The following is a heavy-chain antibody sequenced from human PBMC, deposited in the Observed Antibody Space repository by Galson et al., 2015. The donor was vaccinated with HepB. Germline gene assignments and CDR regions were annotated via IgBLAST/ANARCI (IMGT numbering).Heavy chain of an antibody. CDR3: ARDWVERVTIPHDAFDF. V-gene: IGHV3-33*01. CDR2: IWYDGTNE. CDR1: GFIFSNYG. D-gene: IGHD2-21*02. Sequence: SLRLSCAASGFIFSNYGMNWVRQAPGKGLEWVALIWYDGTNEYYADSVKGRFTISRDNSKNTLYLQMNSLRVEDTAVYYCARDWVERVTIPHDAFDFWGQGTVVTVSS. J-gene: IGHJ3*01.